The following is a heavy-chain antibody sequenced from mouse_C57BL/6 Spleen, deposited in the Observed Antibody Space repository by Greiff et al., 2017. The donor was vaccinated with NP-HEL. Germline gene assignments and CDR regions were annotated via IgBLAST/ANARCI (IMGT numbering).Heavy chain of an antibody. CDR1: GYTFTSYW. Sequence: QVQLQQPGAELVKPGASVKLSCKASGYTFTSYWMQWVKQRPGQGLEWIGEIDPSDSYTNYNQKFKGKATLTVDTSSSTAYMQLSSLTSEDSAVYYCASSYSNYLFAYWGQGTLVTVSA. D-gene: IGHD2-5*01. CDR3: ASSYSNYLFAY. V-gene: IGHV1-50*01. J-gene: IGHJ3*01. CDR2: IDPSDSYT.